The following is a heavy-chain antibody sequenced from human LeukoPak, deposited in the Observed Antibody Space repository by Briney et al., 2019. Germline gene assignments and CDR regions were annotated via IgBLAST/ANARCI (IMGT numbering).Heavy chain of an antibody. V-gene: IGHV4-31*03. J-gene: IGHJ4*02. CDR3: ASLRYFDWFFDY. Sequence: PSQTLSLTCNVSGGSISSGGHYWNWIRQHPGKGLEWIGYIFHSGSTYYNPSLESRVKISADKSKNHFSLKLSSVTAADTAVYYCASLRYFDWFFDYWGQGTLVTVSS. CDR1: GGSISSGGHY. CDR2: IFHSGST. D-gene: IGHD3-9*01.